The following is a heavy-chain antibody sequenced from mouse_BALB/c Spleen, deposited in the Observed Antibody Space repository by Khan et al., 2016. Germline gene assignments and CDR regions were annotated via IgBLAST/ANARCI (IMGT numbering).Heavy chain of an antibody. Sequence: EVQLVESGGGLVQPKGSLKLSCAASGFTFNTYAMDWVRQAPGKGLEWVARIRTKSNNLSTYYADSVKDRSTISRDDSQSMLYLQMNNLNTEDTAMYYCGRQNLRWYFEVWGAGTTVTVSS. D-gene: IGHD1-1*01. CDR1: GFTFNTYA. CDR3: GRQNLRWYFEV. V-gene: IGHV10-1*02. CDR2: IRTKSNNLST. J-gene: IGHJ1*01.